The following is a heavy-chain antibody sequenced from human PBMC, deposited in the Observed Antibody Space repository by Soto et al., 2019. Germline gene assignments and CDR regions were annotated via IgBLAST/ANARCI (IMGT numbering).Heavy chain of an antibody. V-gene: IGHV4-59*01. D-gene: IGHD4-4*01. Sequence: PSETVSLTCTVSGGSISSYYWSWIRQPPGKGLEWIGYIYYSGSTNYNPSLKSRVTISVDTSKNQFSLKLSSVTAADTAVYYCARQISTVTLYYYYGMDVWGPGTTVTVSS. CDR1: GGSISSYY. J-gene: IGHJ6*02. CDR2: IYYSGST. CDR3: ARQISTVTLYYYYGMDV.